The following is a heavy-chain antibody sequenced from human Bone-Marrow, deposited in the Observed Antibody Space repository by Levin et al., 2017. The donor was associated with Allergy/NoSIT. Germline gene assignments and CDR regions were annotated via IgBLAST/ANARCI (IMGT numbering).Heavy chain of an antibody. Sequence: SETLSLTCTVSGGSISSGSYYWSWIRQPAGKGLEWIGRIYTSGSTNYNPSLKSRVTISVDTSKNQFSLKLSSVTAADTAVYYCARDRSCITMVRVKPLSDAFYIWGQGTMVTVSS. D-gene: IGHD3-10*01. CDR1: GGSISSGSYY. CDR2: IYTSGST. CDR3: ARDRSCITMVRVKPLSDAFYI. V-gene: IGHV4-61*02. J-gene: IGHJ3*02.